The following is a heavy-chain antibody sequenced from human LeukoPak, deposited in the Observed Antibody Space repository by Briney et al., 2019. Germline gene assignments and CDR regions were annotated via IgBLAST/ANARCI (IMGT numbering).Heavy chain of an antibody. V-gene: IGHV3-23*01. CDR1: GFTFSNYA. J-gene: IGHJ4*02. CDR2: ISGGAGST. Sequence: GGSLRLSCVASGFTFSNYAMSWVRQAPGKGLEWVSAISGGAGSTHYTDSVKGRFAISRDNSKNTLYLQMNSLRAEDAAVYYCARHGGMVVVIALASWGQGTLVTVSS. D-gene: IGHD2-2*01. CDR3: ARHGGMVVVIALAS.